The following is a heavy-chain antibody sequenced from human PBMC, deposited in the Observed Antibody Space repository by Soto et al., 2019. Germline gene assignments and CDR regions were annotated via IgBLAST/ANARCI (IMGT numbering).Heavy chain of an antibody. Sequence: QAQLMQSGAEVKKPGSSVKVSCRASGGTFSGYAINWVRQAPGQGLEWMGGIIPLLGITDYGQKFQGRITIAADESTGTGYMDLRGLRSEDTAVYYCARDPRSITGTTSSEDVQHWGQGTPVSVSS. CDR1: GGTFSGYA. D-gene: IGHD1-20*01. V-gene: IGHV1-69*01. J-gene: IGHJ1*01. CDR2: IIPLLGIT. CDR3: ARDPRSITGTTSSEDVQH.